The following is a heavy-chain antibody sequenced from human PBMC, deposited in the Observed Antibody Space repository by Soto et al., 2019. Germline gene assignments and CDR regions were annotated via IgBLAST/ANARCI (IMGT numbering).Heavy chain of an antibody. CDR2: ISGSNGNT. V-gene: IGHV3-23*01. CDR1: GFTFSSYG. J-gene: IGHJ4*02. CDR3: VPTWLAAADY. D-gene: IGHD6-19*01. Sequence: GGSLRLSCAASGFTFSSYGMSWVRQAPGKGLEWVSTISGSNGNTYYADSVKGRFTISRDNSKYTLFLQMNSLRADDTAIYYCVPTWLAAADYWGQGTLVTVSS.